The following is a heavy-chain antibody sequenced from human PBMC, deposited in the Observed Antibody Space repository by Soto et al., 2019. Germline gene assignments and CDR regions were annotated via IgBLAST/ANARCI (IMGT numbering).Heavy chain of an antibody. D-gene: IGHD4-17*01. J-gene: IGHJ6*02. CDR2: MDPRNGNT. Sequence: ASVKVSCKASGYTFSNFDINWVRQAPGQGLEWVGWMDPRNGNTGYAEKFQGRVTMTDDTSTDTAYMELSSLRSEDTAVYYCATRATVGIYYYYGLDVWGQGTTVTVSS. V-gene: IGHV1-8*01. CDR3: ATRATVGIYYYYGLDV. CDR1: GYTFSNFD.